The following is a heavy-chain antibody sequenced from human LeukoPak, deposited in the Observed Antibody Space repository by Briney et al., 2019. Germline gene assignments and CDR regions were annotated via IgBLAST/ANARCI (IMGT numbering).Heavy chain of an antibody. J-gene: IGHJ4*02. CDR2: IRSKAYGGTT. Sequence: GGSLRLSCTASGFTFGDYAMSWVRQAPGKGLEWVGFIRSKAYGGTTEYAASVKGRFTISRDDSNSIAYLQMNSLKTEDTAVYYCTRGPGITGTLVDYWGQGTLVTVSS. CDR1: GFTFGDYA. CDR3: TRGPGITGTLVDY. V-gene: IGHV3-49*04. D-gene: IGHD1-20*01.